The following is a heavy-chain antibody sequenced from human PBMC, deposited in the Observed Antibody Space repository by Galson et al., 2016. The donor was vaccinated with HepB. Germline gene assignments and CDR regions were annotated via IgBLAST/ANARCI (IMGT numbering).Heavy chain of an antibody. CDR1: GFIFGTDW. J-gene: IGHJ4*02. CDR3: AGFGRDWLLSY. Sequence: SLRLSCAASGFIFGTDWVHWVRQTPGKGLEWVARVNTEGTYTAYVDSVRGRFTISRDNTKNTLYLQMNSLRAEDTAVYYCAGFGRDWLLSYWGQGTLVTVSS. V-gene: IGHV3-74*01. CDR2: VNTEGTYT. D-gene: IGHD3-3*01.